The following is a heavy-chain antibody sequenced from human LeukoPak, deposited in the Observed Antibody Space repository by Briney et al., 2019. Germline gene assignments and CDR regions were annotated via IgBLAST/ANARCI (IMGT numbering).Heavy chain of an antibody. CDR3: ARLGDSSGWSRGYYYYYMDV. CDR2: IKQDGSEK. CDR1: GFTFSSYW. D-gene: IGHD6-19*01. J-gene: IGHJ6*03. V-gene: IGHV3-7*01. Sequence: PGGSLRLSCAASGFTFSSYWMSWVRQAPGKGLEWVANIKQDGSEKYYVDSVKGRFTISRDNAKNSLYLQMNSLRAEDPAVYYCARLGDSSGWSRGYYYYYMDVWGKGTTVTVSS.